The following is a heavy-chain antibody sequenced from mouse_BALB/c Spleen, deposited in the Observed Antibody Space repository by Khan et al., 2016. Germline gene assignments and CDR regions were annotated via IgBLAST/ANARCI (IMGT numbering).Heavy chain of an antibody. Sequence: EVQLLESGGGLVQPGGSLKLSCAASGFDFSRYWMSWVRQAPGKGLEWIGEINPDSSTINYTQSLKDKLIISRDNAKNKLYLQMSKVRSEDTALYYCARLLYYGLFAYWGQGTLVTVSA. J-gene: IGHJ3*01. CDR1: GFDFSRYW. V-gene: IGHV4-1*02. D-gene: IGHD2-1*01. CDR2: INPDSSTI. CDR3: ARLLYYGLFAY.